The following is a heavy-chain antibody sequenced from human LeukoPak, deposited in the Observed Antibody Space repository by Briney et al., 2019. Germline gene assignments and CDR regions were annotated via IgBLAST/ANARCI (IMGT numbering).Heavy chain of an antibody. V-gene: IGHV4-4*02. J-gene: IGHJ4*02. Sequence: SGTLSLTCAVSGGSISSSNWWSWVRQPPGKGLEWIGEIYHSGSTNYNPSLKSRVTISVDTSKNQFSLKLSSVTAADTAVYYCARDYGGNWGYFDYWGQGTLVTVSS. CDR2: IYHSGST. CDR1: GGSISSSNW. D-gene: IGHD4-23*01. CDR3: ARDYGGNWGYFDY.